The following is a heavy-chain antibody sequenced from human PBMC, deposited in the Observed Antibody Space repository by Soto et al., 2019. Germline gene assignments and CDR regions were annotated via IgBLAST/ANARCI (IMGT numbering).Heavy chain of an antibody. CDR3: ARGVYEYWSGYYAGSGLDV. Sequence: QVPLQESGPGLVKPSETLSLPCTVSGDSMSPFYWNWIRQSPGKGLEWIGYIYYSGNTNYNPSLKSRVAISVDTSKNQFSLKLSSVTAADTAVYYCARGVYEYWSGYYAGSGLDVWGQGTTVTVSS. CDR1: GDSMSPFY. CDR2: IYYSGNT. J-gene: IGHJ6*02. V-gene: IGHV4-59*13. D-gene: IGHD3-3*01.